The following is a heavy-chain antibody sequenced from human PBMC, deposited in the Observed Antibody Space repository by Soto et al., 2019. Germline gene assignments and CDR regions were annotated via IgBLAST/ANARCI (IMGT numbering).Heavy chain of an antibody. CDR2: ISNNGNT. Sequence: SETLSLTCTVSGGSISSFRWGWVRQPAGKGLEWIGRISNNGNTQYNPSLKSRVTVSVDTSKNQFSLKLSSVTAADTAVYYCARASPGSWFDPWGQGTLVTVSS. CDR3: ARASPGSWFDP. CDR1: GGSISSFR. V-gene: IGHV4-4*07. D-gene: IGHD3-10*01. J-gene: IGHJ5*02.